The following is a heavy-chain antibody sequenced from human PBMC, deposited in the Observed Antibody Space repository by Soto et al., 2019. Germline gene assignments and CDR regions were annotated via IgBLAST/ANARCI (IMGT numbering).Heavy chain of an antibody. CDR2: INYDGYS. J-gene: IGHJ6*04. V-gene: IGHV4-59*08. CDR1: GGSITNYY. Sequence: QVQLQESGPGLVKPSETLSLTCTVSGGSITNYYCSWFRQPPGKGLEWIGYINYDGYSAYNLSLKRRVTLSMYAPKTQFSLMLESVTATETAVYYCARHGFGPLHGLVDVWGAGTTVIVSS. CDR3: ARHGFGPLHGLVDV. D-gene: IGHD3-10*01.